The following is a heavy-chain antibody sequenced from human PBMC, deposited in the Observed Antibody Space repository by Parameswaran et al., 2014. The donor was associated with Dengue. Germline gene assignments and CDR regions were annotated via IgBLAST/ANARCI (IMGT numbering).Heavy chain of an antibody. D-gene: IGHD3-16*01. V-gene: IGHV2-26*01. CDR2: IFSNDEK. Sequence: RWIRQPPGKALEWLAHIFSNDEKSYSTSLKSRLTISKDTSKSQVVLTMTNMDPVDTATYYCARSPTYYDYGVYYGMDVWGQGTTVTVSS. CDR3: ARSPTYYDYGVYYGMDV. J-gene: IGHJ6*02.